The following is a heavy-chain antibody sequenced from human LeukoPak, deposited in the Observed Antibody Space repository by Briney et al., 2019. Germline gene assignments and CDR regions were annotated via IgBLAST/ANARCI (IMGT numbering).Heavy chain of an antibody. D-gene: IGHD3-22*01. CDR3: ARETLRDRSGYLNFDY. CDR1: GYTFTSYY. J-gene: IGHJ4*02. CDR2: INPSVGST. Sequence: GASVKVSCKASGYTFTSYYMHWVRQAPGQGLEWMGIINPSVGSTTYAQKFQGRVTMTRDTSTSTVYMELSSLRSEDRAVYYCARETLRDRSGYLNFDYWGQGTLVTVSS. V-gene: IGHV1-46*01.